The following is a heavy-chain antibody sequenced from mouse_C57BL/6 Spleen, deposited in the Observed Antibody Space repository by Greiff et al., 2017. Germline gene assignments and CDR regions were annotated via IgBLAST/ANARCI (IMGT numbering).Heavy chain of an antibody. J-gene: IGHJ4*01. D-gene: IGHD2-1*01. Sequence: VQLQQSGAELVKPGASVKLSCTASGFNIKDYYMHWVKQRTEQGLEWIGRIDPEDGDTKYAPKFQGKATITADTSSNTAYLQLSSLTSEDNAVYYGAREGYGNTGNYYAIDYWGQGTAVTVSS. CDR2: IDPEDGDT. CDR3: AREGYGNTGNYYAIDY. CDR1: GFNIKDYY. V-gene: IGHV14-2*01.